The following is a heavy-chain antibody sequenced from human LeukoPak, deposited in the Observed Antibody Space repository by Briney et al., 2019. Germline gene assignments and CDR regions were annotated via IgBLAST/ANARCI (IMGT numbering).Heavy chain of an antibody. J-gene: IGHJ4*02. V-gene: IGHV3-23*01. CDR3: ARGQTLTF. Sequence: GGSLRLSCVASGFTFSSYAMSWVRQAPGKGLEWVSAMSGGAGSTYYADSVKGRFTISRDNAKNALYLQMNSLRAEDTGVYFCARGQTLTFWGQGTLVTVSS. CDR2: MSGGAGST. CDR1: GFTFSSYA.